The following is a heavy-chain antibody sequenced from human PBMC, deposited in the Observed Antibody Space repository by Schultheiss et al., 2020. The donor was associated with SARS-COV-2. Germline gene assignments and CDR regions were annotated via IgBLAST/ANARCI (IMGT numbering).Heavy chain of an antibody. D-gene: IGHD6-19*01. Sequence: GGSLRLSCEASGFTFSSYAMSWVRQATGKGLEWVSVIYSGGSTYYADSVKGRFTISRDNSKNTLFLQMSSLRAEDTAVYYCASHPSSTWRNSSGWFTWGQGTLGTVSS. CDR1: GFTFSSYA. CDR2: IYSGGST. J-gene: IGHJ5*02. CDR3: ASHPSSTWRNSSGWFT. V-gene: IGHV3-66*04.